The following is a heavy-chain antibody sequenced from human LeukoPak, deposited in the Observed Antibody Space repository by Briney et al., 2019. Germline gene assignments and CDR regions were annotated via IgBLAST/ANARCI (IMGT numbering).Heavy chain of an antibody. V-gene: IGHV3-21*01. Sequence: PGGSLRLSCAASGFTCRRYRKNWVRDTPGKGLEWVSSIGTRRTSIYYADSVKGRFTISRDNAKNPLYLQMNSLRAEDTAVYYCAAGGFQYTFDIWGQGTRVTVSS. J-gene: IGHJ3*02. D-gene: IGHD5-12*01. CDR2: IGTRRTSI. CDR3: AAGGFQYTFDI. CDR1: GFTCRRYR.